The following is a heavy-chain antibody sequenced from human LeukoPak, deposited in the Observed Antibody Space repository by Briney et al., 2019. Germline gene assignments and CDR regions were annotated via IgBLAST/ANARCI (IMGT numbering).Heavy chain of an antibody. J-gene: IGHJ6*03. V-gene: IGHV1-2*02. CDR2: INLNSGGT. D-gene: IGHD2-15*01. CDR3: ARTPEGPYYYMDV. CDR1: GYTFTGYY. Sequence: SVKVSCKASGYTFTGYYIHWVRQAPGQGLEWMGWINLNSGGTNYAQKFQGRVAMTRDTSISTAYMELSRLRSDDTAVYYCARTPEGPYYYMDVWGKGTTVTISS.